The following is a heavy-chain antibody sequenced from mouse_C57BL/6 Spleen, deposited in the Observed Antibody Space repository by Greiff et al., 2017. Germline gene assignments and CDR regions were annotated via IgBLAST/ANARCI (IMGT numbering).Heavy chain of an antibody. CDR1: GYSITSGYY. CDR2: ISDDGSN. V-gene: IGHV3-6*01. D-gene: IGHD2-4*01. Sequence: EVQLQQSGPGLVKPSQSLSLTCSVTGYSITSGYYWNWIRQFPGNKLEWMGYISDDGSNNYNPSLKNRISITRDTSKNQFFLKLNSVTTEDTATYYCARDDYERLDYWGQGTTLTVSS. J-gene: IGHJ2*01. CDR3: ARDDYERLDY.